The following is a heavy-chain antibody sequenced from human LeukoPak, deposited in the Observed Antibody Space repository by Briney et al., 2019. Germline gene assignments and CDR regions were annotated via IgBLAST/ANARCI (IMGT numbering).Heavy chain of an antibody. V-gene: IGHV4-39*07. D-gene: IGHD3-9*01. CDR3: AASPFYDILTGYYPLDY. Sequence: SETLSLTCTVSGGSISSSSYYWGWIRQPPGKGLEWIGSIYYSGSTYYNPSLKSRVTISVDTSKNQFSLKLSSVTAADTAVYYCAASPFYDILTGYYPLDYWGQGTLVTVSS. J-gene: IGHJ4*02. CDR2: IYYSGST. CDR1: GGSISSSSYY.